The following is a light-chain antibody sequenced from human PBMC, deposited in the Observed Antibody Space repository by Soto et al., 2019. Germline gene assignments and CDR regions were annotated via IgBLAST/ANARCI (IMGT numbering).Light chain of an antibody. V-gene: IGKV1-5*01. J-gene: IGKJ4*01. CDR1: QSISSW. Sequence: DIQMTQSTSTLSAAVGDRVPITCRASQSISSWLAWYQQKPGKAPKLLIYDASSLGSGVPSKFSGRGSGTEFTLTISSLQTDDFATYYCQQYNNYLLTFGGGTK. CDR3: QQYNNYLLT. CDR2: DAS.